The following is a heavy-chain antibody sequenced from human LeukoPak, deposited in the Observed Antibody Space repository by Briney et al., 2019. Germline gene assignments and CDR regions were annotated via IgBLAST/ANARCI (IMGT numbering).Heavy chain of an antibody. CDR3: ARGGYYDFWSGYYTGIGYYYYYCMDV. CDR1: GYTFTSYD. D-gene: IGHD3-3*01. CDR2: MNPNSGNT. V-gene: IGHV1-8*03. Sequence: ASVKVSCKASGYTFTSYDINWVRQATGQGLEWMGWMNPNSGNTGYAQKFQGRVTITRNTSISTAYMELSSLRSEDTAVYYCARGGYYDFWSGYYTGIGYYYYYCMDVWGKGTTVTVSS. J-gene: IGHJ6*03.